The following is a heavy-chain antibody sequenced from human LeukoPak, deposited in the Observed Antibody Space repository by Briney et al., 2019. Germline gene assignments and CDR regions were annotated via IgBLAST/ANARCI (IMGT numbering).Heavy chain of an antibody. CDR3: ARWSAGTTIVPYYYYYMDV. D-gene: IGHD1-1*01. J-gene: IGHJ6*03. CDR1: GGTFSSYA. V-gene: IGHV1-2*02. CDR2: INPNSGGT. Sequence: ASVKVSCKASGGTFSSYAISWVRQAPGQGLEWMGWINPNSGGTNYAQKFQGRVTMTRDTSISTAYMELSRLRSDDTAVYYCARWSAGTTIVPYYYYYMDVWGKGTTVTVSS.